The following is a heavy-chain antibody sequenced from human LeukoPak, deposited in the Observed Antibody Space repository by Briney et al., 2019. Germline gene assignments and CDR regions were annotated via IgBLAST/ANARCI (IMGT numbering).Heavy chain of an antibody. CDR1: GDSISNSSYY. V-gene: IGHV4-39*07. D-gene: IGHD6-19*01. J-gene: IGHJ3*02. CDR3: ARESIAVAGTPAFDI. CDR2: IYYSGST. Sequence: SETLSLTCTVSGDSISNSSYYWGWIRQPPGKGLEWIGSIYYSGSTYYNPSLKSRVTISVDTSKNQFSLKLSSVTAADTAVYYCARESIAVAGTPAFDIWGQGTMVTVSS.